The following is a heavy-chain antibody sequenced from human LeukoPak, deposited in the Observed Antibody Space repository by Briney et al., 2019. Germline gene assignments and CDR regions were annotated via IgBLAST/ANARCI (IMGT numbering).Heavy chain of an antibody. CDR1: GFTFSFYW. J-gene: IGHJ4*02. CDR2: INNDGRST. CDR3: ARDNEYCTGGTCRLDY. Sequence: PGGSLRLSCASSGFTFSFYWMHWVRQAPGKGLVWFSRINNDGRSTSYAGSVKGRFTISRDNAKNTLYLQMNSLRAEDTAVYYCARDNEYCTGGTCRLDYWGQGALVTVSS. D-gene: IGHD2-15*01. V-gene: IGHV3-74*01.